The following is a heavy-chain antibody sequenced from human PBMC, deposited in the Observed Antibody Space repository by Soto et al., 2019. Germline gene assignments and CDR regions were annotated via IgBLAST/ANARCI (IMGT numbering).Heavy chain of an antibody. CDR3: ARGLNGYLHYFDY. J-gene: IGHJ4*02. CDR1: GYTFTSYA. CDR2: INAGNGNT. Sequence: ASVKVSCKASGYTFTSYAMHWVRQAPGQRLEWMGWINAGNGNTKYSQKYQGRVTITRDTSASTAYMELSSLRSEDTAVYYCARGLNGYLHYFDYWGQGTPVTVSS. V-gene: IGHV1-3*01. D-gene: IGHD5-18*01.